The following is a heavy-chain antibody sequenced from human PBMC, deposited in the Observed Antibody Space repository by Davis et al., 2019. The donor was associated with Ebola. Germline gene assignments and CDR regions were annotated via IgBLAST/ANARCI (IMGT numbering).Heavy chain of an antibody. V-gene: IGHV1-69*13. Sequence: SVTVSRKAPGGTFSSYAISWVRQAPGQGLEWMGGIIPIFGTANYAQKFQGRVTITADESTSTAYMELSSLRSEDTAVYYCAGVDTAMVPYYYYYMDIWGKGTTVTVSS. D-gene: IGHD5-18*01. J-gene: IGHJ6*03. CDR3: AGVDTAMVPYYYYYMDI. CDR2: IIPIFGTA. CDR1: GGTFSSYA.